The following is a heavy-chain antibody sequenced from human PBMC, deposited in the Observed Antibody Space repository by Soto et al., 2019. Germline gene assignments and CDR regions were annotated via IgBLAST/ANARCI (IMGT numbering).Heavy chain of an antibody. CDR1: GGSFSGYY. CDR3: ARGPAVRSPIDY. Sequence: LSLTCAVYGGSFSGYYWSWIRQPPGKGLEWIGEINHSGSTNYNPSLKSRVTISVDTSKNQFSLKLSSVTAADTAVYYCARGPAVRSPIDYWGQGTLVTLSS. D-gene: IGHD4-4*01. CDR2: INHSGST. V-gene: IGHV4-34*01. J-gene: IGHJ4*02.